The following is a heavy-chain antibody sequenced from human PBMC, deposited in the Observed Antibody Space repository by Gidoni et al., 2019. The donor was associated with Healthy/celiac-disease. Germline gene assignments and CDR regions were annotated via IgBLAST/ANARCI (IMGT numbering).Heavy chain of an antibody. D-gene: IGHD5-18*01. Sequence: QVQLQQWGAGLLKPSETLSLTCAVYGGSFSGYYWSWIRQPPGKGLEWIGEINHSGSTNYNPSLKSRVTISVDTSKNQFSLKLSSVTAADTAVYYCARDGTAMGFDYWGQGTLVTVSS. CDR2: INHSGST. V-gene: IGHV4-34*01. CDR1: GGSFSGYY. J-gene: IGHJ4*02. CDR3: ARDGTAMGFDY.